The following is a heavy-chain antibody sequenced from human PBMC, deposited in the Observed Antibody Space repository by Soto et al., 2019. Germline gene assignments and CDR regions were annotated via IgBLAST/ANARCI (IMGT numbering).Heavy chain of an antibody. CDR2: ISGSGGST. D-gene: IGHD1-26*01. CDR1: GFTFSSYA. CDR3: ASRSLYSGSYCYFDY. V-gene: IGHV3-23*01. J-gene: IGHJ4*02. Sequence: GGSLRLSCAASGFTFSSYAMSWVRQAPGKGLEWVSAISGSGGSTYYADSVKGRFTISRDNSKNTLYLQMNSLRAEDTAVYYCASRSLYSGSYCYFDYWGQGTLVTVSS.